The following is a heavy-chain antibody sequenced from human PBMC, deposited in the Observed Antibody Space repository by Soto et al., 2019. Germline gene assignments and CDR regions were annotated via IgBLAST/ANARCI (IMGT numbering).Heavy chain of an antibody. Sequence: QVQLVESGGGVVQPGRSLRLSCAASGFTFSSYGMHWVRQAPGKGLEWVAVIWYDGSNKYYADSVKGRFTISRDNSKNTLYLQMNSLRAEDTAVYYCARDLRIAAAGTVGYWGQGTLVTVSS. J-gene: IGHJ4*02. CDR2: IWYDGSNK. V-gene: IGHV3-33*01. CDR1: GFTFSSYG. CDR3: ARDLRIAAAGTVGY. D-gene: IGHD6-13*01.